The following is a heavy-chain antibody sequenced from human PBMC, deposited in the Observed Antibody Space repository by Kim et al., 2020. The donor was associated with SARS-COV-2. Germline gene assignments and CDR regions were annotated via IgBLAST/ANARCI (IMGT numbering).Heavy chain of an antibody. D-gene: IGHD4-17*01. Sequence: VKSRITINPDTSKNQFSLQLNSVTPEDTAVYYCARGATYGTHYYYYGMDVWGQGTTVTVSS. J-gene: IGHJ6*02. V-gene: IGHV6-1*01. CDR3: ARGATYGTHYYYYGMDV.